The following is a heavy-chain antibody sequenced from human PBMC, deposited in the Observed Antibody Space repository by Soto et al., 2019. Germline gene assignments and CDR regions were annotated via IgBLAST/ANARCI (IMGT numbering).Heavy chain of an antibody. D-gene: IGHD3-10*01. CDR1: GDSVTFGHHY. Sequence: QVQLQESGPGLVKPSETLSLICVVSGDSVTFGHHYWTWIRQPPGKGLEWIGHIFFTGATNYSPSLKSRVTMSVDTSKCQFSLNLTSVTAADSAIYYCAGGRSDSAGSSLGRRMDVWGQGTTVTVSS. V-gene: IGHV4-61*01. CDR3: AGGRSDSAGSSLGRRMDV. J-gene: IGHJ6*02. CDR2: IFFTGAT.